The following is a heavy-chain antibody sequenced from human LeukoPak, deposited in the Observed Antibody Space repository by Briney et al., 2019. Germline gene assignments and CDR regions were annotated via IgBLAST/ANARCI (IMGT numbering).Heavy chain of an antibody. CDR1: GGSISSYY. CDR3: ARSLGYSSS. D-gene: IGHD6-13*01. J-gene: IGHJ4*02. CDR2: IYYSGST. Sequence: PSETLSLTCTVSGGSISSYYWSWIRQPPGKGLEWIGYIYYSGSTNYNPSLKSRVTISVDTSKNQFSLKLSSVTAADTAVYYCARSLGYSSSWGQGTLVTVSS. V-gene: IGHV4-59*01.